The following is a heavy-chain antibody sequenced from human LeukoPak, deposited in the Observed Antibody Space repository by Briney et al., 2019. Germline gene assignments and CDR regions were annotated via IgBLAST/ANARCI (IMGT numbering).Heavy chain of an antibody. CDR1: VFTFSSYA. Sequence: PGGSLRLSCAASVFTFSSYAMSWVRQAPGKGLEWVSAISGSGGSTYYADSVKGRFTISRDNSKNTLYLQMNSLRAEDTAVYYCAKGAGPGIAAAGRVTWGQGTLVTVSS. J-gene: IGHJ5*02. D-gene: IGHD6-13*01. V-gene: IGHV3-23*01. CDR3: AKGAGPGIAAAGRVT. CDR2: ISGSGGST.